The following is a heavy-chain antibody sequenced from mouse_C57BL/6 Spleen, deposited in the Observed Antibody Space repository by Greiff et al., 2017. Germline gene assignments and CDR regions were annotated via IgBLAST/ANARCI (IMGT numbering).Heavy chain of an antibody. V-gene: IGHV14-4*01. CDR1: GFNIKDDY. D-gene: IGHD2-3*01. J-gene: IGHJ4*01. Sequence: VQLQQSGAELVRPGASVKLSCTASGFNIKDDYMHWVKQRPEQGLEWIGWIDPENGDTEYASKFQGKATITADTSSNTAYLQLSSLTSEDTAVXYCTRDDGYYPYAMDYWGQGTSVTVSS. CDR2: IDPENGDT. CDR3: TRDDGYYPYAMDY.